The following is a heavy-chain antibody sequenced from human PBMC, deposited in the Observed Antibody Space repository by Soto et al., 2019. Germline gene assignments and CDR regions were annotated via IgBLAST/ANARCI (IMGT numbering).Heavy chain of an antibody. CDR1: GLTFSSYA. CDR3: LGEYYYYGMDV. V-gene: IGHV3-23*01. CDR2: ISGSGGST. D-gene: IGHD3-16*01. Sequence: PGGSLRLSCAASGLTFSSYAMIWVRQAPGKGLEWVSAISGSGGSTYYADSVKGRLTISRDNSKNTPYLQMNSLRAEDTAVYYCLGEYYYYGMDVWGQGTTVTVSS. J-gene: IGHJ6*02.